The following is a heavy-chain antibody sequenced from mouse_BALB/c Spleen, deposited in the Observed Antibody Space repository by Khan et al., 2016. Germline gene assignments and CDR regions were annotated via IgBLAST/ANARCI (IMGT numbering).Heavy chain of an antibody. CDR3: ARQGGNSPFDY. CDR1: GFTFSSYT. V-gene: IGHV5-12-2*01. Sequence: EVELVESGGGLVQPGGSLKLSCAASGFTFSSYTMSWVRQTPEKRLEWVAYISNGGGSTYYPDTVKGRFTISRDNAKNTLYLQMSSLKSEDTAMYYCARQGGNSPFDYWGQGTTLTVSS. CDR2: ISNGGGST. D-gene: IGHD2-1*01. J-gene: IGHJ2*01.